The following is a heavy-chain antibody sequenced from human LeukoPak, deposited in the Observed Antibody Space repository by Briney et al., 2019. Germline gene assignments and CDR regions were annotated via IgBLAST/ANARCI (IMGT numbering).Heavy chain of an antibody. D-gene: IGHD3-22*01. J-gene: IGHJ4*02. V-gene: IGHV3-30*02. CDR3: GKHDSSSYY. CDR2: LRSDGTDH. Sequence: GGSLRLSCAASGFIFSTYGMHCVRQAPGKGLEWVAFLRSDGTDHHYADSVQGRFTISRDNSKSTLFLQMNSLRAEDTAVYYCGKHDSSSYYWGQGTQVTVSS. CDR1: GFIFSTYG.